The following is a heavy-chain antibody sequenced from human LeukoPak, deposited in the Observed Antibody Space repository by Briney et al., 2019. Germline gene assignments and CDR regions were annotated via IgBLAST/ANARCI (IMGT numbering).Heavy chain of an antibody. Sequence: SETLSLTCTVSGGSISSYYWSWIRQPPGKGLEWIGYIYYSGSTNYNPSLKSRVIISVDTSKNQFSLKLSSVTAADTAVYYCARVPSYHGHMGVWGQGTTVTVSS. CDR1: GGSISSYY. J-gene: IGHJ6*02. D-gene: IGHD3-10*01. CDR2: IYYSGST. CDR3: ARVPSYHGHMGV. V-gene: IGHV4-59*01.